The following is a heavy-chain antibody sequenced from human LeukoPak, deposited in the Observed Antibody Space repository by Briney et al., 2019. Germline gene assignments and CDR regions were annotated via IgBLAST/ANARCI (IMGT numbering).Heavy chain of an antibody. V-gene: IGHV3-64D*06. Sequence: GGYLRLSCSASGFTFSSYAMHWVRQAPGKGLEYVSAISSNGGSTYYADSVKGRFTISRDNSKNTLYLQMSSLRAEDTAVYYCVKGPQSSSWYFWVYWGQGTLVTVSS. J-gene: IGHJ4*02. CDR3: VKGPQSSSWYFWVY. CDR1: GFTFSSYA. CDR2: ISSNGGST. D-gene: IGHD6-13*01.